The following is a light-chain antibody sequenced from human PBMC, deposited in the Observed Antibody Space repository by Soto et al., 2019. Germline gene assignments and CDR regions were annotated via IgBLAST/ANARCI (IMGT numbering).Light chain of an antibody. V-gene: IGLV2-8*01. CDR1: SSDVGGYNF. CDR2: EVS. Sequence: QSAPTQPPSASGSPGQSVTISCTGTSSDVGGYNFVSWYQQHPGKAPNLMIYEVSKRPSGVPDRFSGSKSGNTASLTVSGLQAEDEADYYCSSFAGGSNLILGGGTQLTVL. J-gene: IGLJ2*01. CDR3: SSFAGGSNLI.